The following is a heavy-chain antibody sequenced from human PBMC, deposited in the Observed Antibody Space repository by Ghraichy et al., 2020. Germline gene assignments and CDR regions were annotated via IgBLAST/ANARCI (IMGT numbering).Heavy chain of an antibody. V-gene: IGHV3-30-3*01. CDR1: GFTFSSYA. J-gene: IGHJ3*02. CDR2: ISYDGSNK. CDR3: ARSNGLLDAFDI. D-gene: IGHD2-15*01. Sequence: GGSLRLSCAASGFTFSSYAMHWVRQAPGKGLEWVAVISYDGSNKYYADSVKGRFTISRDNSKNTLYLQMNSLRAEDTAVYYCARSNGLLDAFDIWGQGTMVTVSS.